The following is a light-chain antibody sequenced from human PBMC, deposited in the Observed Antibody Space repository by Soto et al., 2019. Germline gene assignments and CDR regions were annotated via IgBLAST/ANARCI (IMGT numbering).Light chain of an antibody. CDR2: RAS. V-gene: IGKV3-15*01. CDR1: QSVTYN. J-gene: IGKJ2*03. CDR3: QQYNNWPPYS. Sequence: EIVMTQSPATLSVSLGERATLSCRASQSVTYNLAWYQQKPGQAPRLLIYRASTRATGVPVRFSGSGAGTEFTLTISSLQSEDFAVYYWQQYNNWPPYSFGQGTKLEIK.